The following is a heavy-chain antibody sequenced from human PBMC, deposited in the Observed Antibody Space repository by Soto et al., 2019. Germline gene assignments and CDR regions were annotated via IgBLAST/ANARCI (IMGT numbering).Heavy chain of an antibody. CDR1: GGTFSSYA. J-gene: IGHJ3*02. CDR3: ARTSYDYVWGSYRPDGAFDI. CDR2: IIPIFGTA. V-gene: IGHV1-69*13. D-gene: IGHD3-16*02. Sequence: SVKVSCKASGGTFSSYAISCVRQAPGQGLEWMGGIIPIFGTANYAQKFQGRVTITADESTSTAYMELSSLRSEDTAVYYCARTSYDYVWGSYRPDGAFDIWGQGTMVTVSS.